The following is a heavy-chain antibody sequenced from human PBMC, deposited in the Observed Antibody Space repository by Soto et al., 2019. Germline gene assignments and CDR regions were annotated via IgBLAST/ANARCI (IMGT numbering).Heavy chain of an antibody. J-gene: IGHJ4*02. CDR3: PKMGQWLVLFDY. D-gene: IGHD6-19*01. CDR1: GFTFSSYA. V-gene: IGHV3-23*01. CDR2: ISGSGGST. Sequence: EVQLLESGGGLVQPGGSLRLSCAASGFTFSSYAMSWVRQAPGKGLEWVSAISGSGGSTYYADSVKGRFTISRDNSKNTLYLQMNSLRAEDTAVYYCPKMGQWLVLFDYWGQGTLVTVSS.